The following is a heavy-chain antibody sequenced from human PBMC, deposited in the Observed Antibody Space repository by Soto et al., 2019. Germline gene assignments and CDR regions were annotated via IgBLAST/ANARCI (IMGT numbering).Heavy chain of an antibody. CDR3: ARLSTDFDY. V-gene: IGHV4-39*01. Sequence: LSLTCTVSGGSIRSSSHYWGWIRQTAENGLEWIASIYFDGSANHNPSLKSRVTMSIDTSKNQFSLSLRSVTAADTAVYYCARLSTDFDYWGPGTRVTVSS. CDR1: GGSIRSSSHY. CDR2: IYFDGSA. D-gene: IGHD3-3*02. J-gene: IGHJ4*02.